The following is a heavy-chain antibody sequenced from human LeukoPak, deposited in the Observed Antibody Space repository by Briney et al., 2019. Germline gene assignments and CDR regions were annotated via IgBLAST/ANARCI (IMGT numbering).Heavy chain of an antibody. D-gene: IGHD6-19*01. CDR2: INSGSSTI. Sequence: GGTLRLSCVGSRFPFSSYSMNWVRHAPGKGLEWVSDINSGSSTIYYADSVKGRFTISRDNAKNSLYLQMNSLRGEDTAVYYCARDGVVVAGTRRAFDIWGQGTMVTVSS. CDR1: RFPFSSYS. V-gene: IGHV3-48*01. CDR3: ARDGVVVAGTRRAFDI. J-gene: IGHJ3*02.